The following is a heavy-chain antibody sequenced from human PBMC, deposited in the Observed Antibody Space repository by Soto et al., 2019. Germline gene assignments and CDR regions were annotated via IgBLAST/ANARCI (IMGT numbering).Heavy chain of an antibody. Sequence: SETLSLTCAVSGYSISSSNWWGWIRQPPGKGLEWIGYIYYSGSTYYNPSLKSRVTISVDTSKNQFSLKLSSVTAADTAVYYCARRRRCGDYGICGDRYYFDYWGQGTLVTVSS. V-gene: IGHV4-28*01. CDR2: IYYSGST. J-gene: IGHJ4*02. D-gene: IGHD4-17*01. CDR1: GYSISSSNW. CDR3: ARRRRCGDYGICGDRYYFDY.